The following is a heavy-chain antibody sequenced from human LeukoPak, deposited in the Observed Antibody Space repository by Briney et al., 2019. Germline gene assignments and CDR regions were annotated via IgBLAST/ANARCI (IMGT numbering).Heavy chain of an antibody. D-gene: IGHD6-19*01. CDR3: ARQIRGWSADY. V-gene: IGHV1-69*01. CDR2: IIPIFGTV. CDR1: GGTFNSYA. J-gene: IGHJ4*02. Sequence: SVKVSCKASGGTFNSYAISYMRQAPGQGLEWMGGIIPIFGTVTYAQKFQGRVTITADESTSTAYMELSSLRSEDTAVYYCARQIRGWSADYWGQGTLITVSS.